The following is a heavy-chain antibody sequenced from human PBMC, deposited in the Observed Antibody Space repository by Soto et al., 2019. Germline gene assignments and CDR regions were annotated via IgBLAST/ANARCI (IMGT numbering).Heavy chain of an antibody. Sequence: EVQLVESGGGLVKPGGSLRLSCAASGFTFSSYSMNWVRQAPGKGLEWVSSISSSSSYIYYADSVKGRFTISRDNAKNSLYLQMNSLRAEDTAVYYCARDQSPAASTYYYGMDVWGQGTTVTVSS. CDR2: ISSSSSYI. V-gene: IGHV3-21*01. CDR1: GFTFSSYS. D-gene: IGHD6-13*01. CDR3: ARDQSPAASTYYYGMDV. J-gene: IGHJ6*02.